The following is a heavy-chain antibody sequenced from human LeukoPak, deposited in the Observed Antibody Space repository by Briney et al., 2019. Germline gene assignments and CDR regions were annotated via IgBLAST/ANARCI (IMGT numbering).Heavy chain of an antibody. Sequence: ASVKVSCVASGYNFSTFGISWVRQAPGQRLEWMGWVSPYDGNTKYVQNLQDRVTMTTDTSTSTAYLELRSLRSDDTAVYYCARDTVFNLGCFGGMSDRWGQGTLVTVSS. V-gene: IGHV1-18*01. CDR2: VSPYDGNT. J-gene: IGHJ5*02. CDR3: ARDTVFNLGCFGGMSDR. CDR1: GYNFSTFG. D-gene: IGHD3-16*01.